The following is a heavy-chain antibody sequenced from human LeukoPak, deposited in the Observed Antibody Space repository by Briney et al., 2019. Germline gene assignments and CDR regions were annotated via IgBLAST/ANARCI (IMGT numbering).Heavy chain of an antibody. V-gene: IGHV3-66*02. D-gene: IGHD3-3*01. CDR2: IYSGGST. J-gene: IGHJ4*02. CDR3: ARGDGNYDFWSGYYKGFDY. CDR1: GFTVSSNY. Sequence: GGSLRLSCAASGFTVSSNYMSWVRQAPGKGLEWVSVIYSGGSTYYADSVKGRFTISRDSSKNTLYLQMNSLRAEDTAVYYCARGDGNYDFWSGYYKGFDYWGQGTLVTVSS.